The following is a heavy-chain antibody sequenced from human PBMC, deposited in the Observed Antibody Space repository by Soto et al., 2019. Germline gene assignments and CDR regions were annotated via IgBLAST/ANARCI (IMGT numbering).Heavy chain of an antibody. CDR3: ASVVTALP. V-gene: IGHV1-24*01. D-gene: IGHD2-21*02. CDR2: FDPEDGET. CDR1: GYTFTDHH. Sequence: GASVKVSCKASGYTFTDHHLHWVRQAPGQGLEWMGGFDPEDGETIYAQKFQGRVTMTEDTSTDTAYMELSSLRSEDTAVYYCASVVTALPWGQGTLVT. J-gene: IGHJ5*02.